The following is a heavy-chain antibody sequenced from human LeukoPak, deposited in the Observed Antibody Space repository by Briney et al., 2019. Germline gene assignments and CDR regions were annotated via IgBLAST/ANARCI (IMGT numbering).Heavy chain of an antibody. V-gene: IGHV4-59*08. Sequence: SETLSLTGAVSGVSISSYYWSWIRQPPGKGLEWIGYIYYSGSTNYNPSLKSRVTISVDTSKNQFSLKLSSVTTADTAVYYCARQRTGGDWFDPWGQGTLVTVSS. CDR2: IYYSGST. D-gene: IGHD2-15*01. J-gene: IGHJ5*02. CDR3: ARQRTGGDWFDP. CDR1: GVSISSYY.